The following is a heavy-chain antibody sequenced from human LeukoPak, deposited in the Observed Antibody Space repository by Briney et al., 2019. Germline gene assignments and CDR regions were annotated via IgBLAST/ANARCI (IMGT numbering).Heavy chain of an antibody. J-gene: IGHJ4*02. Sequence: GGSLRLSCAASGFTFDDYAMHWVRQAPGKGLEWVSLINWAGATTYSADSVKGRFTISRDNSKNSLYLQMNSLRTEDTALYYCAKDMGMTTITGGFDFWGQGTLVTVSS. CDR3: AKDMGMTTITGGFDF. CDR2: INWAGATT. CDR1: GFTFDDYA. V-gene: IGHV3-43*01. D-gene: IGHD4-11*01.